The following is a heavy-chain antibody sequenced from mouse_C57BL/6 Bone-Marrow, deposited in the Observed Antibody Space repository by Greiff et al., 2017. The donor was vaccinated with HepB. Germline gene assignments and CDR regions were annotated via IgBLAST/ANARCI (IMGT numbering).Heavy chain of an antibody. J-gene: IGHJ3*01. Sequence: QVHVKQSGAELARPGASVKLSCKASGYTFTSYGISWVKQSTGQGLEWIGEIYPRSGNTYYNEKFKGKATLTADKSSSTAYMELRSLTSEDSAVYFCASSPYYYGSSYGFAYWGQGTLVTVSA. CDR3: ASSPYYYGSSYGFAY. CDR2: IYPRSGNT. CDR1: GYTFTSYG. D-gene: IGHD1-1*01. V-gene: IGHV1-81*01.